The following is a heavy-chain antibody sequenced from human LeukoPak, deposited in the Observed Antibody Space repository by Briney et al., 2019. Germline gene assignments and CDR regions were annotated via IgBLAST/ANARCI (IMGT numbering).Heavy chain of an antibody. CDR2: ISYDGSNK. CDR1: GFTFSSYA. D-gene: IGHD2-15*01. Sequence: SGGSLRLSCAASGFTFSSYAMHWVRQAPGKGLEWVAVISYDGSNKYYADSVKGRFTISRDNSKNTLYLQMNSLRAEDTAVYYCAKYLFADSDYYYYYGMDVWGQGTTVTVSS. V-gene: IGHV3-30*04. CDR3: AKYLFADSDYYYYYGMDV. J-gene: IGHJ6*02.